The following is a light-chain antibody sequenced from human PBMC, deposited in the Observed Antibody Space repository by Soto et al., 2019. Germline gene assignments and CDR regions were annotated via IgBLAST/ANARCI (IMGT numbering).Light chain of an antibody. Sequence: EIVLTQSPGTLSLSPGERATLSCRASQNVGGRFLAWYQQKPGQPPRLLINVASTRATGIPDRFSGSGSGTDFTLTISRLAPEDFAVYYCQQYGTSPIAFGQGTRLE. CDR1: QNVGGRF. CDR2: VAS. CDR3: QQYGTSPIA. V-gene: IGKV3-20*01. J-gene: IGKJ5*01.